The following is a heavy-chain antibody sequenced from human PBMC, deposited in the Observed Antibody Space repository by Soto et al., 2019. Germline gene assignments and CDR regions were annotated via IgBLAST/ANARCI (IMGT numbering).Heavy chain of an antibody. CDR3: ARDTAFISSGLFNP. J-gene: IGHJ5*02. CDR1: GFTFSDYY. Sequence: PGWSLRLSCAASGFTFSDYYMSWIRQAPGKGLEWISHISDSATTMYYADSVKGRFTISRDNARKSLFLHMNSLRAEDTAVYYCARDTAFISSGLFNPWGQGTLVTVSS. CDR2: ISDSATTM. D-gene: IGHD3-22*01. V-gene: IGHV3-11*01.